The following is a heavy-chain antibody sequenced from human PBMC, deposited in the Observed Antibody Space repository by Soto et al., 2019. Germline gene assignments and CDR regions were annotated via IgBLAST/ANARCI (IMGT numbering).Heavy chain of an antibody. D-gene: IGHD6-13*01. CDR1: GGSISSYY. CDR3: ARKVAAAGKDYYGMDV. Sequence: PSETLSLTCTVSGGSISSYYWSWIRQPPGKGLEWIGYIYYSGSTNYNPSLKSRVTISVDTSKNQFSLKLSSVTAADTAVYYCARKVAAAGKDYYGMDVWDQGTTVTVSS. V-gene: IGHV4-59*01. J-gene: IGHJ6*02. CDR2: IYYSGST.